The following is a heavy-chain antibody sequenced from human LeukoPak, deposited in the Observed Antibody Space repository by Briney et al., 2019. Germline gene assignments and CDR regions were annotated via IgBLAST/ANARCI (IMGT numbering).Heavy chain of an antibody. Sequence: PGGSLRLSCAASGFTFSSYAMHWVRQAPGKGLEWVAVISYDGSNKYYADSVKGRFTISRDNSKNTLYLQMNSLRAEDTAVYYCARDHERYSSSWYYFDYWGQGTLVTVSS. CDR1: GFTFSSYA. D-gene: IGHD6-13*01. CDR2: ISYDGSNK. CDR3: ARDHERYSSSWYYFDY. V-gene: IGHV3-30-3*01. J-gene: IGHJ4*02.